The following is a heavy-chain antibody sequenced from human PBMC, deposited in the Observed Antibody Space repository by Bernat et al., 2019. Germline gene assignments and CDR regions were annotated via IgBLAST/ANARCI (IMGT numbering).Heavy chain of an antibody. J-gene: IGHJ5*02. D-gene: IGHD2-2*01. CDR1: GFTFSSYA. CDR2: ISYDGNNK. V-gene: IGHV3-30-3*01. CDR3: AREGSRNWFDR. Sequence: QVQLVESGGGVVQPGRSLRLSRAASGFTFSSYAMHWVRQAPGKGLVWVAVISYDGNNKYYADSVKGRFTISRDNSKNTLYLQMNSLRAKDAAVYYCAREGSRNWFDRWGQGTLVTVS.